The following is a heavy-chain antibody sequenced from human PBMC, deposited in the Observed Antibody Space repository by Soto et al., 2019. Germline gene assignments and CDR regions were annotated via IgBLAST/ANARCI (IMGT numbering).Heavy chain of an antibody. CDR3: ARVSEGSGSYRDYFDY. J-gene: IGHJ4*02. Sequence: PGGSLRLSCAASGFTFSSYSMNWVRQAPGKGLEWLSYISSSGSTIYYAVSVKGRFTISRDSAKNSLYLQMNSLRAEDTAVYYCARVSEGSGSYRDYFDYWGQGTLVTVSS. CDR1: GFTFSSYS. CDR2: ISSSGSTI. V-gene: IGHV3-48*04. D-gene: IGHD3-10*01.